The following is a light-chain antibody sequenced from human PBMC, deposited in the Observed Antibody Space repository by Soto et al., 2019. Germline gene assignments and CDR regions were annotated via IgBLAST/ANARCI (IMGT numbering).Light chain of an antibody. V-gene: IGKV3-20*01. CDR1: QSVSSSY. Sequence: EIVLTQSPGTLSLYPGERATLSCRASQSVSSSYLAWYQHKPGQAPRLLIYGASSTATGIPDRFSGSGSGTDFTLTISRLEPEDFAVYYCQHYGSSVWTFGQGTKVEIK. J-gene: IGKJ1*01. CDR2: GAS. CDR3: QHYGSSVWT.